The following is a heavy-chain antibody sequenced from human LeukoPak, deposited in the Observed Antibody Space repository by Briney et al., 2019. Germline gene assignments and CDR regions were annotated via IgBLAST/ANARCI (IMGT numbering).Heavy chain of an antibody. J-gene: IGHJ4*02. CDR1: GFTSDDYA. CDR3: AKAPDRYYYDSSGYYFDY. V-gene: IGHV3-9*02. Sequence: GRSLRLSCAASGFTSDDYAMHWVRQAPGKGLEWVSGISWNSGSIGYADSVKGRFTISRDNAKNSLYLQMNSLRAEDTALYYCAKAPDRYYYDSSGYYFDYWGQGTLVTVSS. D-gene: IGHD3-22*01. CDR2: ISWNSGSI.